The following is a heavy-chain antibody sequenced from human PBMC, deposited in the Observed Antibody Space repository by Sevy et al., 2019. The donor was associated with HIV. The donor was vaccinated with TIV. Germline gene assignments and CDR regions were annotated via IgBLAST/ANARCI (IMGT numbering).Heavy chain of an antibody. CDR3: ARDRYLYGSGGMDV. D-gene: IGHD3-10*01. CDR2: IYYSGST. Sequence: SETLSLTCTVSGGSISSYYWSWIRQPPGKGLEWIGYIYYSGSTNYNPSLKSRVTISVDTSKNQFSLKLSSVTAAETAVYYCARDRYLYGSGGMDVWGKGTTVTVSS. CDR1: GGSISSYY. J-gene: IGHJ6*03. V-gene: IGHV4-59*01.